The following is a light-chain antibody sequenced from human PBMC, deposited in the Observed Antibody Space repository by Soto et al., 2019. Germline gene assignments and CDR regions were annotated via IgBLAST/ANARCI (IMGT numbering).Light chain of an antibody. V-gene: IGKV3-11*01. CDR2: DAS. J-gene: IGKJ4*01. Sequence: EIVLTQSPATLSLSPGERATLSCRASQSVSIYLAWYQQRPGQAPRLLIYDASNRATGIPDRFSGSGSGTDFTLTISSLDPEDFAVYYCQQRINWRRLTFGGGTKVEIK. CDR3: QQRINWRRLT. CDR1: QSVSIY.